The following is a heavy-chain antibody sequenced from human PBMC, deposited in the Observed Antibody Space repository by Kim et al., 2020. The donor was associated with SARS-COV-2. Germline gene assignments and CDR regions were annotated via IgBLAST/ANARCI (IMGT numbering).Heavy chain of an antibody. J-gene: IGHJ5*02. CDR1: GGSFSGYY. Sequence: SETLSLTCAVYGGSFSGYYWSWIRQPPGKGLEWIGEINHSGSTNYNPSLKSRVTISVDTSKNQFSLKLSSVTAADTAVYYCARAGSSSYSSPPGFDPWGQGTLVTVSS. CDR2: INHSGST. CDR3: ARAGSSSYSSPPGFDP. D-gene: IGHD6-13*01. V-gene: IGHV4-34*01.